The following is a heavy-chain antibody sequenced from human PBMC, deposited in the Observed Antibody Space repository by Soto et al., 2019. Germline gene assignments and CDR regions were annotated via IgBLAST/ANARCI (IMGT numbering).Heavy chain of an antibody. D-gene: IGHD3-3*01. J-gene: IGHJ6*02. CDR3: ARDSCVNYDFWSGYYNGSVVCYYYGMDV. V-gene: IGHV3-30-3*01. Sequence: GGSLRLSCAASGFTFSSYAMHWVRQAPGKGLEWVAVISYDGSNKYYADSVKGRFTISRDNSKNTLYLQMNSLRAEDTAVYYCARDSCVNYDFWSGYYNGSVVCYYYGMDVWGQGTTVTVSS. CDR2: ISYDGSNK. CDR1: GFTFSSYA.